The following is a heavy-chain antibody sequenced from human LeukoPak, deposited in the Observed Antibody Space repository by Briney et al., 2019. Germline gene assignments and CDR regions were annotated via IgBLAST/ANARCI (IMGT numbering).Heavy chain of an antibody. D-gene: IGHD2-8*02. CDR1: GFTFSSYA. CDR3: TKAPLRSCTGAFCYPFDY. Sequence: GALRLSCGASGFTFSSYAISWGRQAPGEGAGGGSATVWSGPDTYHADSVKGRFTVSRDNSRNTLYLQMNSLRVEDTAVYYCTKAPLRSCTGAFCYPFDYWGQGTLVTVSS. V-gene: IGHV3-23*01. J-gene: IGHJ4*02. CDR2: TVWSGPDT.